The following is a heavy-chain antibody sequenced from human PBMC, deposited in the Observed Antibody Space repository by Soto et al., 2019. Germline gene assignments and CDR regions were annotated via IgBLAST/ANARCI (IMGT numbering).Heavy chain of an antibody. Sequence: QVQLVQSGAEVKKPGSSVKVSCKASGGTFSSYAIICVRQAPGQWLEWMGGIIPIFGTANYAKKFQGRVIITADESTKTAYMELRSLRSEDTAVYYCAREGGKPPPDAFDIWGQGTMVTVSS. D-gene: IGHD3-16*01. CDR2: IIPIFGTA. CDR3: AREGGKPPPDAFDI. CDR1: GGTFSSYA. J-gene: IGHJ3*02. V-gene: IGHV1-69*01.